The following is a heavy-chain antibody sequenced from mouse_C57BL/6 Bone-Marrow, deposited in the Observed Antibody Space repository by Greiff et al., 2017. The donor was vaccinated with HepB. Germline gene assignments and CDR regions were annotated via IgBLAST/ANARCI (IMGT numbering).Heavy chain of an antibody. V-gene: IGHV3-5*01. J-gene: IGHJ2*01. Sequence: DVKLQESGPGLVKPSQTVFLTCTVTGISITTGNYRWSWIRQFPGNKLEWIGYIYYSGTITYNPSLTSRTTITRDTPKNQFFLEMNSLTAEDTATYYCARDMGYSKSYFDYWGQGTTLTVSS. D-gene: IGHD2-5*01. CDR3: ARDMGYSKSYFDY. CDR1: GISITTGNYR. CDR2: IYYSGTI.